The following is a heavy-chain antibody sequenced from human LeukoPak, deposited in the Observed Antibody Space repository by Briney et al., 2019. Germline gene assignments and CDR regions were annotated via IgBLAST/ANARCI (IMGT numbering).Heavy chain of an antibody. CDR1: GFTFSSYA. CDR3: AREKEAVLRFLDGFDY. D-gene: IGHD3-3*01. V-gene: IGHV3-23*01. J-gene: IGHJ4*02. CDR2: ISGSGGST. Sequence: GGSLRLSCAASGFTFSSYAMSWVRQAPGKGLEWVSAISGSGGSTYYADSVKGRFTISRDNSKNTLYLQMNSLRAEDTTVYYCAREKEAVLRFLDGFDYWGQGTLVTVSS.